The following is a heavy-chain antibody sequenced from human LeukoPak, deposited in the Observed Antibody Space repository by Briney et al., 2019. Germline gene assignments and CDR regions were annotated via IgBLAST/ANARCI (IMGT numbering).Heavy chain of an antibody. CDR1: GYTFTGYY. Sequence: ASVKVSCKASGYTFTGYYMHWVRQAPGQGLEWMGWINPNSGGTNYAQKFQGRVTMTRDMSTSAVYMELSSLRSEDTAVYYCARENTAMVSGFDYYYYYMDVWGKGTTVTVSS. V-gene: IGHV1-2*02. CDR2: INPNSGGT. J-gene: IGHJ6*03. CDR3: ARENTAMVSGFDYYYYYMDV. D-gene: IGHD5-18*01.